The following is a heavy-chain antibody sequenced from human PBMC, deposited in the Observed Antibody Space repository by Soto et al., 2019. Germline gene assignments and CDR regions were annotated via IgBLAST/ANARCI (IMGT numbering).Heavy chain of an antibody. Sequence: PGGSLRLSCVASGFTFSSYGMHWVRQAPGKGLEWVAVISYDGSNKYYADSVKGRFTISRDNSKNTLYLQMNSLRAEDTAVYYCAKNGQEYYYYGMDVWGQGTTVTVSS. D-gene: IGHD2-8*01. V-gene: IGHV3-30*18. CDR1: GFTFSSYG. J-gene: IGHJ6*02. CDR3: AKNGQEYYYYGMDV. CDR2: ISYDGSNK.